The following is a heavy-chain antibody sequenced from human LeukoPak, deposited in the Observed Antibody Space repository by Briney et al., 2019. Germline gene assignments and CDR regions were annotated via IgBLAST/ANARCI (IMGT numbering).Heavy chain of an antibody. J-gene: IGHJ5*02. Sequence: SETLSLTCTVSGGSISSYYWSWIRQPPGKGLEWIGYIYYSGSTNYNPSLKSRVTISVDTSKNQFSLKLSSVTAADTAVYYCARGRTAPMNWFDPWGQGTLVTVSS. CDR1: GGSISSYY. CDR2: IYYSGST. CDR3: ARGRTAPMNWFDP. V-gene: IGHV4-59*08. D-gene: IGHD4-17*01.